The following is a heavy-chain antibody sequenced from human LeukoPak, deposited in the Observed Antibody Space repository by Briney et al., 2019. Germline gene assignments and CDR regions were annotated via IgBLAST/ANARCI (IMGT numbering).Heavy chain of an antibody. V-gene: IGHV3-7*01. D-gene: IGHD5-12*01. CDR3: ARGGYSFDY. Sequence: PGGSLRLSCAASRFSLSGYWMSWVRQAPGKGLEWVARLHADGIEKYYVDSVKGRFTISRDNAKNYLYVQMNSLSVEDTAVYYCARGGYSFDYLGQGTLVTVSS. J-gene: IGHJ4*02. CDR2: LHADGIEK. CDR1: RFSLSGYW.